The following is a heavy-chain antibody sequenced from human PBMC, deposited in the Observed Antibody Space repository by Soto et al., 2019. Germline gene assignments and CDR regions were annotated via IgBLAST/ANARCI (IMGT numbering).Heavy chain of an antibody. J-gene: IGHJ4*02. CDR2: ISKDGSVK. CDR3: TGEVASGY. Sequence: QVQLVESGGGVVQPGRSLRLSCAASGFTFSSYGMHWVRQAPGKGLEWVAVISKDGSVKYYADSVKGRFTISRDNSQNTLYLQMNSLGAEDTAVYYCTGEVASGYWGQGTLGTVSS. CDR1: GFTFSSYG. V-gene: IGHV3-30*03. D-gene: IGHD2-8*02.